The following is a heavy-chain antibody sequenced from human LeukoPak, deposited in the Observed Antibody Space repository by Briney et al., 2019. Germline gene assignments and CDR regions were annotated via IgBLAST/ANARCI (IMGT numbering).Heavy chain of an antibody. J-gene: IGHJ5*02. CDR3: AREVIEAAAVTSFDP. CDR1: RYTFTGYY. CDR2: INPNSGGT. Sequence: EASVKVSCKASRYTFTGYYMHWVRQAPGQGLEWMGWINPNSGGTNYAQKFQGRVTMTRDTSISTAYMELSRLRSDDTAVYYCAREVIEAAAVTSFDPWGQGTLVTVSS. D-gene: IGHD6-13*01. V-gene: IGHV1-2*02.